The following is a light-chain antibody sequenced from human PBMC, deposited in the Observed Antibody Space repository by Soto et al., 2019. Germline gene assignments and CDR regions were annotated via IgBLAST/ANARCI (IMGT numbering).Light chain of an antibody. CDR1: QSISNY. J-gene: IGKJ5*01. Sequence: EIKMTQSPSSLSAKVGDRVTITCLTSQSISNYLNWYQQKPGKAPKLLIYGASSLQSGVPSRFSGSGSGTEFTLTISSLQPEDFATYYCQQSNMAPLPFGQGRRPAVK. CDR3: QQSNMAPLP. CDR2: GAS. V-gene: IGKV1-39*01.